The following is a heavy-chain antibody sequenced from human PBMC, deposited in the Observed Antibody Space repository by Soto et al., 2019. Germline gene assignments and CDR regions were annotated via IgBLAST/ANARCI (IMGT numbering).Heavy chain of an antibody. J-gene: IGHJ6*02. Sequence: QVQLVQSGAEVKKPGASVKVSCKASGYTFTSYVISWVRQAPGQGLEWVGWISAYNGNTNYAQKLQGSVTMTTDTSTSTAYMELWSLRSDDTAVYYCARLKFPAAHLYGMDVWGQGTTVTVSS. CDR2: ISAYNGNT. D-gene: IGHD2-2*01. CDR3: ARLKFPAAHLYGMDV. V-gene: IGHV1-18*01. CDR1: GYTFTSYV.